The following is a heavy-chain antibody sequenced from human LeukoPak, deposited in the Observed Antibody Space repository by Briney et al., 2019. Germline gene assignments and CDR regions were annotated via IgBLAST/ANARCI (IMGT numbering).Heavy chain of an antibody. CDR3: ARDIELLWFGELGFDAFDI. CDR1: GYTFISYG. Sequence: ASVNVSCKASGYTFISYGICWVRQTPGQGLEWMGWISAYNGNTNYAQKLQGRVTMTTDTSTSTAYMELRSLRSDDTAVYYCARDIELLWFGELGFDAFDIWGQGAMVTVSS. J-gene: IGHJ3*02. V-gene: IGHV1-18*01. D-gene: IGHD3-10*01. CDR2: ISAYNGNT.